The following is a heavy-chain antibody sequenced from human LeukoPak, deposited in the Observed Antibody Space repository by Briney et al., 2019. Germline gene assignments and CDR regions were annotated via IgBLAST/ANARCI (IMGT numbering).Heavy chain of an antibody. CDR1: GFTFSHYY. J-gene: IGHJ3*02. CDR3: ARESIVVVPTTMDDASDI. D-gene: IGHD2-2*01. Sequence: GGSLRLSCAASGFTFSHYYMSWVRQAPGKGLEWVANIKQDGSEQFYLDSVKGRFTISRYNAKNALYLQMHSLRVEDTAVYYCARESIVVVPTTMDDASDIWGQGTMVTVSS. CDR2: IKQDGSEQ. V-gene: IGHV3-7*01.